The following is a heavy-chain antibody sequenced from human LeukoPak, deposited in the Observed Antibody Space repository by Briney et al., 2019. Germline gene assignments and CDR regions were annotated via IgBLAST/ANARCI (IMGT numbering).Heavy chain of an antibody. J-gene: IGHJ4*02. CDR2: ISSSSNYI. Sequence: TGGSLRLSCAASEFTFSSYSMNWVRQAPGKGLEWVSSISSSSNYIYYADSMKGRFTISRDNAKNSLYLQMNSLRAEDTAVYFCAREMAAGTFDYWGQGALVTVSS. D-gene: IGHD5-24*01. V-gene: IGHV3-21*01. CDR1: EFTFSSYS. CDR3: AREMAAGTFDY.